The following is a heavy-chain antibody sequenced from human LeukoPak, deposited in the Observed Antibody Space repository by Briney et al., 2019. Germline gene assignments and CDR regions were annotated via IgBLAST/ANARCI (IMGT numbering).Heavy chain of an antibody. Sequence: GRSLRLSCAASGFTFSDYALHWVRQAPGKGLEWVAVISYDGSNKYYADSVKGRFTISRDNSKNTLYLQMNSPRAEDTAVYYCAKGRGFDVYCRAGSCSTFDPWGQGTLVTVSS. J-gene: IGHJ5*02. CDR3: AKGRGFDVYCRAGSCSTFDP. CDR1: GFTFSDYA. CDR2: ISYDGSNK. D-gene: IGHD2-15*01. V-gene: IGHV3-30*01.